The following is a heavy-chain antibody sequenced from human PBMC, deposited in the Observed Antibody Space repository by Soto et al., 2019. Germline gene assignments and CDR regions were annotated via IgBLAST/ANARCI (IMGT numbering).Heavy chain of an antibody. CDR3: ARKDVVPNCSGGSCYVYGMDV. CDR1: GGTFSSYA. V-gene: IGHV1-69*06. Sequence: SVKVSCKASGGTFSSYAISWVRQAPGQGLEWMGGIIPIFGTANYAQKFQGRVTITAGKSTSTAYMELSSLRSEDTAVYYCARKDVVPNCSGGSCYVYGMDVWGQGTTVTVSS. J-gene: IGHJ6*02. CDR2: IIPIFGTA. D-gene: IGHD2-15*01.